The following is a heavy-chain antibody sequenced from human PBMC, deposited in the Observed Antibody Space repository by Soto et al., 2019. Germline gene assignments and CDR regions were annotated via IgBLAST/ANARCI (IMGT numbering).Heavy chain of an antibody. D-gene: IGHD6-13*01. CDR1: GGTFSSYA. J-gene: IGHJ6*02. Sequence: QVQLVQSGAEVKKPGSSVKVSCKASGGTFSSYAISWVRQAPGQGLEWMGGIIPIFGTANYAQKFQGRVTMTADESTSTAYMELSSLRSEDTAVYYWARLGVIKQLVSDGMGVWGQGTTVTVSS. V-gene: IGHV1-69*01. CDR3: ARLGVIKQLVSDGMGV. CDR2: IIPIFGTA.